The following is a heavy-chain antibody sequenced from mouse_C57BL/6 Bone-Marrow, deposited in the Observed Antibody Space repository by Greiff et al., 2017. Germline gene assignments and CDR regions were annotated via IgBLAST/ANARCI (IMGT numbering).Heavy chain of an antibody. V-gene: IGHV1-55*01. Sequence: QVQLQQPGAELVKPGASVKMSCKASGYTFTSYWITWVKQRPGQGLEWIGDIYPGSGSTKYNEKFKSKATLTVATSSSTAYMQLSSLTSEDSAVYYCARAYVIFYWYFGVCGTVTTVTVSS. CDR2: IYPGSGST. J-gene: IGHJ1*03. CDR3: ARAYVIFYWYFGV. CDR1: GYTFTSYW.